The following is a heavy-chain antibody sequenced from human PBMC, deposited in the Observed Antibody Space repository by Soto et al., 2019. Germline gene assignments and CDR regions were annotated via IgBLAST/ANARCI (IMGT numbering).Heavy chain of an antibody. CDR2: MNPNSGNT. Sequence: ASVKVSCKASGYTFTSYDINWVRQATGQGLEWMGWMNPNSGNTGYAQKFQGRVTMTRNTSISTAYMELSSLRSEDTAVYYCAKGRVDIFAILVVPYYYYCMDVWGQGTTVTVSS. V-gene: IGHV1-8*01. J-gene: IGHJ6*02. CDR1: GYTFTSYD. D-gene: IGHD5-12*01. CDR3: AKGRVDIFAILVVPYYYYCMDV.